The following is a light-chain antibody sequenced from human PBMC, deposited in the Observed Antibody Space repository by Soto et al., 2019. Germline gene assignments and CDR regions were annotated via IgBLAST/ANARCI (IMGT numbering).Light chain of an antibody. CDR2: GAS. J-gene: IGKJ2*01. V-gene: IGKV3-20*01. Sequence: EIVLTQSPGTLSLSPGERATLSCRASQSVSSSYLAWYQQKPGQAPRLLIYGASSRATGIPDRFSGSGSGTAFTLTISRLEPEDFAVYYRQQYGSSPYTFGQGTKLEMK. CDR3: QQYGSSPYT. CDR1: QSVSSSY.